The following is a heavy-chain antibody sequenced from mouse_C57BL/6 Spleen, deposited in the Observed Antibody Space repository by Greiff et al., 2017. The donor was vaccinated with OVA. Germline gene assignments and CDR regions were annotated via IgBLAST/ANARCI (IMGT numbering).Heavy chain of an antibody. Sequence: QVQLQQSGAELVRPGASVTLSCKASGYTFTDYEMHWVKQTPVHGLEWIGAIDPETGGTAYNQKFKGKAILTADKSSSTAYMELRSLTSEDSAVYYCTRYAPFTTVVATPYWGQGTLVTVSA. J-gene: IGHJ3*01. CDR2: IDPETGGT. CDR1: GYTFTDYE. D-gene: IGHD1-1*01. CDR3: TRYAPFTTVVATPY. V-gene: IGHV1-15*01.